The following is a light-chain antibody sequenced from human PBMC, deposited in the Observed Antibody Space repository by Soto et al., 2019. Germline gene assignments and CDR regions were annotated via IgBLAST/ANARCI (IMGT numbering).Light chain of an antibody. CDR1: QSISSW. CDR2: DAS. V-gene: IGKV1-5*01. Sequence: DIQMTQSPSSLSASVGDRVTMTVLASQSISSWLAWYQQKPGKVPKLLIYDASSLESGVPSRFSGSGSGTEFTLTISSLQPDDFATYYCQQYNSYSITFGQGTRLEIK. J-gene: IGKJ5*01. CDR3: QQYNSYSIT.